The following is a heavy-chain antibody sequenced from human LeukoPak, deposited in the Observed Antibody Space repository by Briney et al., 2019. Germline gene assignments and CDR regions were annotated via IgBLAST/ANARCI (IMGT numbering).Heavy chain of an antibody. CDR2: FDPEDGET. Sequence: GASVKVSCKVSGYTLTELSMHWVRQAPGKGLEWMGGFDPEDGETIYAQKFQGRVTMTEDTSTDTAYMELSSLRSEDTAVYYCATETTGSDSSGLVAFDIWGQGTMVTVSS. D-gene: IGHD3-22*01. V-gene: IGHV1-24*01. J-gene: IGHJ3*02. CDR3: ATETTGSDSSGLVAFDI. CDR1: GYTLTELS.